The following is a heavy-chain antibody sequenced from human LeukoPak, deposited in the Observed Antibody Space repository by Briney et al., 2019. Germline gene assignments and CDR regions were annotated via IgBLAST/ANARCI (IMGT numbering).Heavy chain of an antibody. CDR1: GDSISSFY. CDR3: VLAPNSNWFDF. D-gene: IGHD2-8*01. Sequence: PSETLALTCSASGDSISSFYWTWIRQPPGKRLEWIGNFHYTGSSSYNPSLKSRVTLSIDTSRRQFFLKLSSVTAADTAVYYCVLAPNSNWFDFWGQGTLVTVSS. J-gene: IGHJ4*02. V-gene: IGHV4-59*08. CDR2: FHYTGSS.